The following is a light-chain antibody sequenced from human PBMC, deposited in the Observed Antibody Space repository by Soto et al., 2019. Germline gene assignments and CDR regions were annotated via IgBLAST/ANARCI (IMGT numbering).Light chain of an antibody. J-gene: IGKJ4*01. CDR2: TIS. CDR3: QQHNGWPLT. V-gene: IGKV1-9*01. Sequence: DIQLTQSPSFLSASVEDRVTITCRASPDSGSNLAWYQQKPGKAPKLLIYTISTLQSGVPPRFSGSGSGTEFTLTISSLQPEDFATYYCQQHNGWPLTFGGGTKVEIK. CDR1: PDSGSN.